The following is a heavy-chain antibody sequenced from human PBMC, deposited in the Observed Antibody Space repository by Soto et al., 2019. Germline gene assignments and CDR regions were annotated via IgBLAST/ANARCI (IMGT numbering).Heavy chain of an antibody. J-gene: IGHJ4*02. CDR1: GGTFSSYA. CDR3: ARAVGRKYGGNSD. Sequence: SVKVSFKASGGTFSSYAISWVRQAPGQGLEWMGGIIPIFGTANYAQKFQGRVTITADESTSTAYMELSSLRSEDTAVYYCARAVGRKYGGNSDWGQGTLVTVSS. V-gene: IGHV1-69*13. CDR2: IIPIFGTA. D-gene: IGHD2-21*02.